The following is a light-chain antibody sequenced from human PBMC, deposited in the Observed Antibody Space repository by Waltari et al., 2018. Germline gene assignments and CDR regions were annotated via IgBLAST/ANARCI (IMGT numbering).Light chain of an antibody. CDR2: GAS. J-gene: IGKJ2*01. V-gene: IGKV3-15*01. Sequence: EVVLTQSPDTLPVFAGERSTLSCRASQSVGRNLAWYQQKPGQAPRLLIYGASIRATGVTGRFSGSGSGTEFTLIISSLQSEDFAVYYCHQYNKWPYTFGRGTRLEIK. CDR1: QSVGRN. CDR3: HQYNKWPYT.